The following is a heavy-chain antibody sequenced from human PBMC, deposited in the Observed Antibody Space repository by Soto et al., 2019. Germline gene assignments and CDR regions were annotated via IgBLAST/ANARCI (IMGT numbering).Heavy chain of an antibody. CDR3: AQEDGAGFKS. CDR1: GGDLRNSG. D-gene: IGHD1-26*01. V-gene: IGHV1-69*04. J-gene: IGHJ4*02. CDR2: IFPLLAMV. Sequence: QVHLVQSGAEMKKPGSSVKVSCKVSGGDLRNSGISWVRQAPGQGLEWMGGIFPLLAMVDYSQKFQGRVTITADESTNTAYMDLGSLRSEDPAVYYCAQEDGAGFKSWGQGTLVIVSS.